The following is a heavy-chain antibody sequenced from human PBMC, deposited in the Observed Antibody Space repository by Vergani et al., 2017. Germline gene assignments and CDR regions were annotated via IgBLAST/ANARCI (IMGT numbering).Heavy chain of an antibody. CDR1: GGSISSYY. CDR2: IYYSGST. CDR3: ARHSEWLRRDRYFDY. Sequence: QVQLQESGPGLVKPSETLSLTCTVSGGSISSYYWSWIRQPPGKGLEWIGYIYYSGSTHYNPSLKSRVTISVDTSKNQFSLKLSSVTAADTAVYYCARHSEWLRRDRYFDYWGQGTLVTVSS. V-gene: IGHV4-59*08. J-gene: IGHJ4*02. D-gene: IGHD5-12*01.